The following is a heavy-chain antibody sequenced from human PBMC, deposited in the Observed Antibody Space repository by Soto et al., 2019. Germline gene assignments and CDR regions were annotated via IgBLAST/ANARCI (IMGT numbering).Heavy chain of an antibody. CDR3: IQSRCGGDCLQSYASYYYYGMDV. J-gene: IGHJ6*02. CDR2: IYWDDDK. CDR1: AFSLSTGGVG. V-gene: IGHV2-5*02. D-gene: IGHD2-21*02. Sequence: SGPTLVNPTQPLTLTCTFSAFSLSTGGVGVGWIRQPPGKALEWLALIYWDDDKRYSPSLKSRLTINKDTSKNQVVLTMTNIEPVDTATYYCIQSRCGGDCLQSYASYYYYGMDVWGQGTTVTVSS.